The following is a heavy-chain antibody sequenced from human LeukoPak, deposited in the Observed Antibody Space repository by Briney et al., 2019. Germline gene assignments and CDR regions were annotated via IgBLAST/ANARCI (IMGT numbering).Heavy chain of an antibody. CDR3: AKEGGDSSGWYYFDY. CDR1: GFTVSSNY. V-gene: IGHV3-53*01. J-gene: IGHJ4*02. Sequence: GGSLRLSCAASGFTVSSNYMSWVRQAPGKGLEWVSVIYSGGSTYYADSVKGRFTISRDNSKNTLYLQMNSLRAEDTAVYYCAKEGGDSSGWYYFDYWGQGTLVTVSS. CDR2: IYSGGST. D-gene: IGHD6-19*01.